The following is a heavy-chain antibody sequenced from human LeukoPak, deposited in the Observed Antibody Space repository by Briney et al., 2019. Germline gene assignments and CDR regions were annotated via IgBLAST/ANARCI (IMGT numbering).Heavy chain of an antibody. CDR2: IYYSGNT. CDR1: GGSISSSSYY. Sequence: SETLSLTCTVSGGSISSSSYYWGWIRQPAGKGLEWIGSIYYSGNTYYNPSLKNRVTMSVDTSKNQFSLRVTSLTAAETAVYYCARLRVTDTTGNYFDSWGQGTLVAVSS. D-gene: IGHD1-14*01. V-gene: IGHV4-39*01. J-gene: IGHJ4*02. CDR3: ARLRVTDTTGNYFDS.